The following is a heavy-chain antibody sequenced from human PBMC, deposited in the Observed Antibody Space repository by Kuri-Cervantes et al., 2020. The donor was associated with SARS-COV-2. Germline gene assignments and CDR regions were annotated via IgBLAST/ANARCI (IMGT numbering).Heavy chain of an antibody. J-gene: IGHJ4*02. Sequence: GSLRLSCTVSGGSISGYYWSWIRQPPGKGLEWIGYIYYSGRTNYNPSLKSRVTISVDTSKNQSSLKLSSVTAADTAVYYCARGGYSSGWYAVDWGQGTLVTVSS. D-gene: IGHD6-19*01. CDR2: IYYSGRT. V-gene: IGHV4-59*01. CDR1: GGSISGYY. CDR3: ARGGYSSGWYAVD.